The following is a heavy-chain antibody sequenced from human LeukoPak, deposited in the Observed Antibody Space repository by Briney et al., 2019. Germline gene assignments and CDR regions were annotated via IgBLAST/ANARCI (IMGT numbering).Heavy chain of an antibody. CDR2: INHSGST. CDR3: ARGPAIVVVPAANPFDY. V-gene: IGHV4-34*01. D-gene: IGHD2-2*01. J-gene: IGHJ4*02. CDR1: GGSFSGYY. Sequence: SETLSLTCAVYGGSFSGYYWSWIRQPPGKGLEWIGEINHSGSTNYNPSLKSRVTISVDTSKNQFSPKLSSVTAADTAVYYCARGPAIVVVPAANPFDYWGQGTLVTVSS.